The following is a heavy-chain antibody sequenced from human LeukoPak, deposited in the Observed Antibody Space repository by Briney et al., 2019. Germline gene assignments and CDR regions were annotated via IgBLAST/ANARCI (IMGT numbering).Heavy chain of an antibody. D-gene: IGHD1-26*01. CDR2: IDHSGST. CDR3: ARRIGGSAEIDY. Sequence: ASETLSLPCAVYGGSFSGYYWSWIRQPPGKGLEWIGEIDHSGSTNYNPSLKSRVTISVDTSKNQFSLKLSSVTAADTAVFYCARRIGGSAEIDYWGQGTLVTVSS. CDR1: GGSFSGYY. J-gene: IGHJ4*02. V-gene: IGHV4-34*01.